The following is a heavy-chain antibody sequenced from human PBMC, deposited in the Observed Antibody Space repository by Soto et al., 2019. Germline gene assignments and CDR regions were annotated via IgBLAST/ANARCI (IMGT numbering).Heavy chain of an antibody. D-gene: IGHD1-7*01. CDR2: ISSNGGTT. J-gene: IGHJ4*02. V-gene: IGHV3-64*01. CDR3: VRRVSGNYDC. Sequence: EVQLAESGGGMVQPGGSLRLSCVASGFTFSSYDMHWVRQAPGKGLEYVSSISSNGGTTYYGNSVKGRFTISRDNSKNTLYLPMGSLSAEDRAVYYCVRRVSGNYDCWGQGTLVTVSS. CDR1: GFTFSSYD.